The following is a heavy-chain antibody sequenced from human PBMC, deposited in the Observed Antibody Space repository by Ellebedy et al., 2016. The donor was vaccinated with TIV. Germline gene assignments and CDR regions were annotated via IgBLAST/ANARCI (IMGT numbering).Heavy chain of an antibody. J-gene: IGHJ6*02. CDR3: ARERYYGSGSYSGMDV. CDR1: GYNFGSYG. Sequence: AVSVKVSCKASGYNFGSYGISWVRQAPGQGLEWMGWISGYNGNTDYAQDLQGRVTMATDTSTQGRVTMTTDTSTSTAYMELRSLRSDDTAVYYWARERYYGSGSYSGMDVWGQGTTVTVSS. V-gene: IGHV1-18*04. CDR2: ISGYNGNT. D-gene: IGHD3-10*01.